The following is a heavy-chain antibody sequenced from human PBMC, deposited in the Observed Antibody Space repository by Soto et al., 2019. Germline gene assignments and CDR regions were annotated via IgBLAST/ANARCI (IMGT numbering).Heavy chain of an antibody. J-gene: IGHJ6*02. CDR3: ARGYSSGWYSVYGMDV. CDR2: IGTAGDT. D-gene: IGHD6-19*01. V-gene: IGHV3-13*01. CDR1: GFTFSSYD. Sequence: PGGSLRLSCAASGFTFSSYDMHWVRQATGKGLEWVSAIGTAGDTYYPGSVKGRFTISRENAKNSLYLQMNSLRAGDTVVYYCARGYSSGWYSVYGMDVWGQGTTVTVSS.